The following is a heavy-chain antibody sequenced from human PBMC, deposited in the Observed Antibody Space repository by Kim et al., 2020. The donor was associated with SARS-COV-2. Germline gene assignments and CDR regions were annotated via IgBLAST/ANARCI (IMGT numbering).Heavy chain of an antibody. Sequence: GGSLRLSCAVSGFTVSSNYMNWVRQAPGKGLEWVSVLYSGGNSDFADSVKGRFSISRDTSKNTVYLQMNSLRAGDTAVYYCVRDADGPFDPSGQGTLVTV. V-gene: IGHV3-53*01. CDR1: GFTVSSNY. J-gene: IGHJ5*02. CDR3: VRDADGPFDP. CDR2: LYSGGNS.